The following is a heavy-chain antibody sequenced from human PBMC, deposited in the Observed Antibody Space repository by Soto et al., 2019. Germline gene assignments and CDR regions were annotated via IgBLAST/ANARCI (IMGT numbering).Heavy chain of an antibody. CDR3: ARDLWGYCGADCYPLDV. V-gene: IGHV4-59*01. J-gene: IGHJ6*02. CDR2: MYNTGST. CDR1: GGTISSYC. D-gene: IGHD2-21*02. Sequence: PSETMCVTCTVSGGTISSYCWSWIRQPPGKGLEWIGYMYNTGSTIYNPSLKSRVTISVDTSKNQFSLKLNSVTAADTAVYYCARDLWGYCGADCYPLDVWGQGTTVTVSS.